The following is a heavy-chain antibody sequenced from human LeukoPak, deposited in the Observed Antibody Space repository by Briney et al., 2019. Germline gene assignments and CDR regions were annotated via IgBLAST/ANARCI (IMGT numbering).Heavy chain of an antibody. CDR2: INSDGSST. J-gene: IGHJ4*02. V-gene: IGHV3-74*01. D-gene: IGHD4-17*01. CDR1: GFTFSSYW. Sequence: GGSLRLSCAASGFTFSSYWMHWVRQAPGKGLAWVSRINSDGSSTSYADSVKGRFTISRDNAKNTLYLQMNSLRAEDTAVYYCARDDYGDYGPLLGYWGQGTLVTVSS. CDR3: ARDDYGDYGPLLGY.